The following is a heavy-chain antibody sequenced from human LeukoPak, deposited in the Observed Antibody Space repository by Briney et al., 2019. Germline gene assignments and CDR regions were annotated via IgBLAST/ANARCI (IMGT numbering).Heavy chain of an antibody. D-gene: IGHD2-15*01. V-gene: IGHV3-21*01. CDR1: GFTFSSYS. Sequence: GGSLRLSCAASGFTFSSYSMNWVRKAPGKGLEWVSSISSSSSYIYYADSVKGRFTISRDNAKNSLYLQMNSLRAEDTAVYYCARDRWIGYCSGGSCYDSWYFDLWGRGTLVTVSS. CDR2: ISSSSSYI. CDR3: ARDRWIGYCSGGSCYDSWYFDL. J-gene: IGHJ2*01.